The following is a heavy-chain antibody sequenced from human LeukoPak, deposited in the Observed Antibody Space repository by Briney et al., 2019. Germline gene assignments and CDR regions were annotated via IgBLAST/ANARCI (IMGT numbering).Heavy chain of an antibody. Sequence: GGSLRLSCAASGFTFSSYAMSWVRQAPGKGLEWVSAISGSGGSTYYADSVKGRFTISRDNSKNTLYLQMNSLRAEDTAVYYCAKVLRWIVDPGNWGFFDYWGQGTLVTVSS. V-gene: IGHV3-23*01. CDR2: ISGSGGST. D-gene: IGHD7-27*01. J-gene: IGHJ4*02. CDR3: AKVLRWIVDPGNWGFFDY. CDR1: GFTFSSYA.